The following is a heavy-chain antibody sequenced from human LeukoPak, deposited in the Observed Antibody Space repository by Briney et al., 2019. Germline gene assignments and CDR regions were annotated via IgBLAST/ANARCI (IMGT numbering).Heavy chain of an antibody. CDR3: ARDLVGATNDAFDI. CDR1: GFSFNDYS. J-gene: IGHJ3*02. D-gene: IGHD1-26*01. V-gene: IGHV3-23*01. CDR2: ISGSGGST. Sequence: GGSLRLSCAASGFSFNDYSMNWVRQAPGKGLEWVSAISGSGGSTYYADSVKGRFTISRDNSKNTLYLQMNSLRAEDTAVYYCARDLVGATNDAFDIWGQGTMVTVSS.